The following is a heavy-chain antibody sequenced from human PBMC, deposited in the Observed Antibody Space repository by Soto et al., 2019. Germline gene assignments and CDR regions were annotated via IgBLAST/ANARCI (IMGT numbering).Heavy chain of an antibody. CDR3: ARDREYYFDSSGYYYYHCGLDV. D-gene: IGHD3-22*01. Sequence: QVRLVESGAEVKKPGASVKVSCKASGYTFTDYGISWVRQAPGQGLEWMGWISGYNGNTKYAQKFQGRVTRTTDTPTNTAYMELWSLRSDLTAVYYCARDREYYFDSSGYYYYHCGLDVWGQGTTVTVS. CDR1: GYTFTDYG. V-gene: IGHV1-18*04. J-gene: IGHJ6*02. CDR2: ISGYNGNT.